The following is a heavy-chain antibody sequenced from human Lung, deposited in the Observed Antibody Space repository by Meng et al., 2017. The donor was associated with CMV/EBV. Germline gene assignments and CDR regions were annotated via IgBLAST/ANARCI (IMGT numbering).Heavy chain of an antibody. CDR2: ISSSSSYI. J-gene: IGHJ6*02. Sequence: GGSXRLXCAASGFTFSSYSMNWVRQAPGKGLEWVSSISSSSSYIYYADSVKGRFTISRDNAKNSLYLQMNSLRAEDTAVYYCARWERTAMDPYYYYGMEVWXQGTXVTVSS. D-gene: IGHD5-18*01. CDR1: GFTFSSYS. CDR3: ARWERTAMDPYYYYGMEV. V-gene: IGHV3-21*01.